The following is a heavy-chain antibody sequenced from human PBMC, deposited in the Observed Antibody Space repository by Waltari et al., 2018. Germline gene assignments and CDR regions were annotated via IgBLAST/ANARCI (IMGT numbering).Heavy chain of an antibody. V-gene: IGHV3-21*02. CDR3: AGGYSSYYGMDV. Sequence: EVQLVESGGGLVKPGGSLSLSCAASGFTFHTNTMNWVRQAPGKGLEWVSSISSTSSDIYYADSVKGRFTISRDNAKSSLYLQLNSLRAEDTAVYYCAGGYSSYYGMDVWGQGTTVTVSS. CDR2: ISSTSSDI. J-gene: IGHJ6*02. D-gene: IGHD6-13*01. CDR1: GFTFHTNT.